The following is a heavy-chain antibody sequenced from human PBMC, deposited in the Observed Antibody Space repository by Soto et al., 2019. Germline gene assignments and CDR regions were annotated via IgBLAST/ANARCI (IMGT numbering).Heavy chain of an antibody. D-gene: IGHD6-25*01. V-gene: IGHV3-23*01. CDR2: ITGSGGDT. CDR3: AKGSASGSPYYFDY. J-gene: IGHJ4*01. Sequence: GGSLRRSCAACGFTFNNYAMRWVSQAPGKGLEWVSAITGSGGDTYHADSVKGRFTISRDNSKNTLYLQMNSLRAEDTAVYYCAKGSASGSPYYFDYWGHGTLVTVSS. CDR1: GFTFNNYA.